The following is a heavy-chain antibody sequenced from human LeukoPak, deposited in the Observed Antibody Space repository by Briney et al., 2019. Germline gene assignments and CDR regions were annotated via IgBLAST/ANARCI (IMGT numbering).Heavy chain of an antibody. J-gene: IGHJ4*02. CDR2: IIPIFGTA. Sequence: SVKVSCKGSGGTFSSYAISWVRQAPGQGLEWMGGIIPIFGTANYAQKFQGRVTITTDESTSTAYMELSSLRSEDTAVYYCARAAGSSTAFDYWGQGTLVTVSS. D-gene: IGHD2-2*01. V-gene: IGHV1-69*05. CDR1: GGTFSSYA. CDR3: ARAAGSSTAFDY.